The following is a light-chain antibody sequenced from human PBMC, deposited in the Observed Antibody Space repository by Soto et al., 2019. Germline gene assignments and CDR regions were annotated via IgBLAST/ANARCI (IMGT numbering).Light chain of an antibody. J-gene: IGKJ4*01. CDR2: DAS. V-gene: IGKV1-33*01. CDR1: QDIDTS. CDR3: QHFYDVFLT. Sequence: DIQMTQSPSSLSASVGDRVTITCQASQDIDTSLNWYQQRPGEAPKLLIYDASILETGVPSRISGSGSGIKFTLTISSLQPEDFATYSCQHFYDVFLTFGGGTRVEFK.